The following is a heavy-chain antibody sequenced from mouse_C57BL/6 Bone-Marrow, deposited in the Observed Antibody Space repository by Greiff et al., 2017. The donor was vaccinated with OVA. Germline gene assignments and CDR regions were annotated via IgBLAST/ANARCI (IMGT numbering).Heavy chain of an antibody. CDR2: ISTGGSYT. D-gene: IGHD2-4*01. V-gene: IGHV5-6*01. CDR3: ARQRLGAY. J-gene: IGHJ3*01. Sequence: EVMLVESGGDLVKPGGSLKLSCAASGFTFTSYAMSWVRQTPDKRLELVATISTGGSYTYYPDSVKGRFTISRDNAKNTLYLQLSSLKSEDSAMYNCARQRLGAYWGQGTMVTVSA. CDR1: GFTFTSYA.